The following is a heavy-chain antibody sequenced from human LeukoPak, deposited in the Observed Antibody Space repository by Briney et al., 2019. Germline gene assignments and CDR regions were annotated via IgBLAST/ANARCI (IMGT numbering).Heavy chain of an antibody. V-gene: IGHV1-58*01. J-gene: IGHJ5*02. D-gene: IGHD2-2*03. CDR3: AASLGIGYCSSTSCFGFDP. Sequence: SVKVSCKASGFTFTSSAVQWVRQARGQRLEWIGWVVVGSGNTNYAQKFQERVTITRDMSTSTAYMELSSLRSEDTAVYYCAASLGIGYCSSTSCFGFDPWGQGTLVTVSS. CDR2: VVVGSGNT. CDR1: GFTFTSSA.